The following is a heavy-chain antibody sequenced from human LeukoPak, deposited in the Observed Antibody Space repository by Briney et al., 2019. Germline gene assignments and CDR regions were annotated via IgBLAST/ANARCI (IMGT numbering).Heavy chain of an antibody. V-gene: IGHV4-39*01. Sequence: SETLSLTCTVSGGSISTSSYYWAWIRQPPGKGLEYIGSIYYSGSTWYNPSLKSRVTISRDTSKNQFSLKLSSVTAADTAVYYCARGGYIVVVPAENYWGQGTLVTVSS. CDR1: GGSISTSSYY. CDR3: ARGGYIVVVPAENY. D-gene: IGHD2-2*01. CDR2: IYYSGST. J-gene: IGHJ4*02.